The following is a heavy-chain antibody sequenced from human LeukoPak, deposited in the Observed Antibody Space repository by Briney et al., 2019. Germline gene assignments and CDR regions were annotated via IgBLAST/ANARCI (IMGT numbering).Heavy chain of an antibody. CDR3: ARHGEEWFGEFIDAFDI. V-gene: IGHV4-59*08. Sequence: SETLSLTCTVSGGSISSYYWSWIRQPPGKGLEWIGYIYYSGSTNYNPSLKSRVTISVDTSKNQFSLKLSSVTAADTAVYYCARHGEEWFGEFIDAFDIWGQGTMVTVSS. CDR2: IYYSGST. CDR1: GGSISSYY. J-gene: IGHJ3*02. D-gene: IGHD3-10*01.